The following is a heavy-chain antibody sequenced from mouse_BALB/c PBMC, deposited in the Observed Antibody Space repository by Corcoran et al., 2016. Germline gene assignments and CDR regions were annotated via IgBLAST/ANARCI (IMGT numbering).Heavy chain of an antibody. J-gene: IGHJ2*01. Sequence: EVQLQQSGAELVKPGASVKLSCTASGFNIKDTYMHWVRQRPEQGLEWIGRIDPANGDTKYDPKFQGKATITADTSSNTAYLQLSSLTSEDTAVYYCARLRSICFDYWGQGTTLTVSS. V-gene: IGHV14-3*02. CDR3: ARLRSICFDY. D-gene: IGHD2-10*02. CDR2: IDPANGDT. CDR1: GFNIKDTY.